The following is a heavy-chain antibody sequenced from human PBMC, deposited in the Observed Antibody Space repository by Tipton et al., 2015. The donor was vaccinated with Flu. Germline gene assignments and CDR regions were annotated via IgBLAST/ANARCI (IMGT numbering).Heavy chain of an antibody. V-gene: IGHV3-74*01. CDR2: INTDGSTT. CDR3: ARVDYYDKGRSMDV. D-gene: IGHD3-22*01. Sequence: SGFTFSTYWMHWVRQVPGKGLVWVSRINTDGSTTNYADSVKGRFTISRDNAKNTLYLQMSSLRAEDTAVYYCARVDYYDKGRSMDVWGQGTTVTVSS. J-gene: IGHJ6*02. CDR1: GFTFSTYW.